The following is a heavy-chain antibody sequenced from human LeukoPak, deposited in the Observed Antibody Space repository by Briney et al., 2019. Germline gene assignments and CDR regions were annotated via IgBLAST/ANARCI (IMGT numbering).Heavy chain of an antibody. Sequence: GGSLRLSRAASGFTFSSYAMHWVRQAPEKGLEWVANIKPSGSEKHYADSVEGRFTISRDNAKNSLYLQMNSLRAEDTAVYYCASDLDTYVVLTAYDTFDIWGQGTMVTVSS. V-gene: IGHV3-7*01. CDR3: ASDLDTYVVLTAYDTFDI. CDR2: IKPSGSEK. D-gene: IGHD2-21*02. CDR1: GFTFSSYA. J-gene: IGHJ3*02.